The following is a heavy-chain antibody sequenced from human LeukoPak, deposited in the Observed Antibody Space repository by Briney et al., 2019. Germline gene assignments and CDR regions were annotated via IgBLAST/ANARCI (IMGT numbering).Heavy chain of an antibody. CDR3: PIDHCGSGSSIDF. J-gene: IGHJ6*02. V-gene: IGHV3-23*01. CDR2: IRGSGGST. CDR1: GFTFCYYG. D-gene: IGHD3-10*01. Sequence: GGSLRLSCTASGFTFCYYGMSWVRQAPGKGLEWVSGIRGSGGSTYYADSVKGRFTISRDNSKNTLYLQMNSLRAEDTAVYYCPIDHCGSGSSIDFWGQGTTVTVSS.